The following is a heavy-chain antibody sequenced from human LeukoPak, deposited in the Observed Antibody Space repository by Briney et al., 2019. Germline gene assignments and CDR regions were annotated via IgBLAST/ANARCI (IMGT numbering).Heavy chain of an antibody. CDR1: GFTFSSYG. Sequence: PGGSLRLSCAASGFTFSSYGMHWVRQAPGKGLEWVTFIRYDGSNKYYADSVKGRFTISRDNSKNTLYLQMNSLRAEDTAVYYCAKDLGYSGYDPGFHDYWGQGTLVTASS. D-gene: IGHD5-12*01. CDR3: AKDLGYSGYDPGFHDY. V-gene: IGHV3-30*02. CDR2: IRYDGSNK. J-gene: IGHJ4*02.